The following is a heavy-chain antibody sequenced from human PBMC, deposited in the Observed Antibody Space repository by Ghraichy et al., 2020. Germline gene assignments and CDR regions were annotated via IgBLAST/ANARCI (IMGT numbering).Heavy chain of an antibody. V-gene: IGHV3-74*01. CDR1: GFTFSSYW. D-gene: IGHD3-9*01. CDR2: INSDGSRT. Sequence: GGSLRLSCAASGFTFSSYWMHWVRQVPGKGLVWVSRINSDGSRTSYADSVKGRFTISRDNAKNTLYLQMNSLRAEDTAVYYCARGDYDILTGATEYGMDLWGQGTTVTVSS. CDR3: ARGDYDILTGATEYGMDL. J-gene: IGHJ6*02.